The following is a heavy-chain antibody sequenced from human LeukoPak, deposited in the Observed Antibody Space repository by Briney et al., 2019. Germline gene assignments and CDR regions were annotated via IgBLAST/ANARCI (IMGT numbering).Heavy chain of an antibody. CDR1: GFTFSNYD. CDR2: ISSSSSSI. Sequence: GGSLRLSCAASGFTFSNYDMNWVRQAPGKGLEWVSYISSSSSSIYYADSVKGRFTISRDNARNSLYLQMNSLRDEDTAVYYCARRFDLWGHGTMVTVSS. V-gene: IGHV3-48*02. J-gene: IGHJ3*01. CDR3: ARRFDL.